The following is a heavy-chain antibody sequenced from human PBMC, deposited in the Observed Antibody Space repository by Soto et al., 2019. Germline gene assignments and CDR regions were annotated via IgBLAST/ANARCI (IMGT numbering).Heavy chain of an antibody. CDR3: ARVITFGGGIAYAGFDY. CDR2: INAGNGNT. Sequence: ASVKVSCKASGYTFTSYAMHWVRQAPGQRLEWMGWINAGNGNTKYSQKFQGRVTITRDTSASTAYMELSSQRSEDTDGYYCARVITFGGGIAYAGFDYWGQGTLVTVSS. V-gene: IGHV1-3*01. CDR1: GYTFTSYA. D-gene: IGHD3-16*02. J-gene: IGHJ4*02.